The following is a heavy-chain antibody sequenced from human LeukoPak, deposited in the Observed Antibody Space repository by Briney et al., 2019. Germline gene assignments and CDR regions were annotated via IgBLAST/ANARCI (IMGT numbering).Heavy chain of an antibody. J-gene: IGHJ4*02. Sequence: ASVKVSCKAPGYTFTSYGISWVRQAPGQGLEWMGWISAYNGNTNYAQKLQGRVTMTTDTSTSTAYMELRSLRSDDTAVYYCARGLTAFGELSAPFDYWGQGTLVTVSS. CDR2: ISAYNGNT. V-gene: IGHV1-18*04. CDR1: GYTFTSYG. CDR3: ARGLTAFGELSAPFDY. D-gene: IGHD3-10*01.